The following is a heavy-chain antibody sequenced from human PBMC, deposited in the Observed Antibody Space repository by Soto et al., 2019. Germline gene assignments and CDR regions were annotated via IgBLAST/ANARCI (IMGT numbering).Heavy chain of an antibody. Sequence: QVQLVESGGGVVQPGRSLRLSCAASGFTFSNYGMHWVRQPPGKGLEWVAVISYDGSNKYYADSVKGRFSISRDNSKNTLYLQMNSLRAEDTAVYYCAKGDWFDPWGQGTLVTVSS. V-gene: IGHV3-30*18. CDR3: AKGDWFDP. CDR2: ISYDGSNK. CDR1: GFTFSNYG. J-gene: IGHJ5*02.